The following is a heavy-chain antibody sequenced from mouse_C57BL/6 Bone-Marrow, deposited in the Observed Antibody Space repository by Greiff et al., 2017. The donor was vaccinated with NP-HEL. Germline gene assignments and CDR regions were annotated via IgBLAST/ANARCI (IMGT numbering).Heavy chain of an antibody. J-gene: IGHJ4*01. Sequence: EVQLQQSGPGLAKPSQTLSLTCSVTGYSITSDYWNWIRKFPGNKLEYMGYISYSGSTYYTPSPKSRISITRDTSKNQYYLQLNSVTTEDTATYYCARSPLWLRRNYYAMDYWGQGTSVTVSS. CDR2: ISYSGST. V-gene: IGHV3-8*01. CDR1: GYSITSDY. CDR3: ARSPLWLRRNYYAMDY. D-gene: IGHD2-2*01.